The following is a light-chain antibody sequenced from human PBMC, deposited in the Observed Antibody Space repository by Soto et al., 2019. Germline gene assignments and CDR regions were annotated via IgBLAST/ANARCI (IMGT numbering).Light chain of an antibody. CDR3: QQYAASPRT. J-gene: IGKJ1*01. V-gene: IGKV3-20*01. Sequence: EIVLTQSPGTLSLSPRERATLSCRASQSVSSSSLAWYQHKPGQAPRLLIYGASSRAPGIPDRFSGSGSGTDFTLTISRLEPEDFAVYYCQQYAASPRTFGQGTQVEVK. CDR1: QSVSSSS. CDR2: GAS.